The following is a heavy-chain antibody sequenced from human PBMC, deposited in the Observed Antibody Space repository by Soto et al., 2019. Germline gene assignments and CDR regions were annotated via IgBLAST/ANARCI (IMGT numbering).Heavy chain of an antibody. CDR2: IYHSGST. D-gene: IGHD2-15*01. CDR3: ATRPPQIVVTLLPFPS. J-gene: IGHJ5*02. V-gene: IGHV4-30-2*01. Sequence: SETLSLTCAVSGGSISSGGYSWSWIRQPPGKGLEWIGYIYHSGSTYYNPSLKSRVTISVDKPNKQFSMKLSSMTGADTAFYYCATRPPQIVVTLLPFPSWGQGTPVTVSS. CDR1: GGSISSGGYS.